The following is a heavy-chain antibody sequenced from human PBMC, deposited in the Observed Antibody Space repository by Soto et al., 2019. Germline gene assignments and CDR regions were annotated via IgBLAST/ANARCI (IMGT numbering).Heavy chain of an antibody. CDR3: ARGHYDILTGYFTSHYYYYYMDV. J-gene: IGHJ6*03. D-gene: IGHD3-9*01. Sequence: ASVKVSCKASGGTFSSYTISWVRQAPGQGLEWMGRIIPILGIANYAQKFQGRVTITADKSTSTAYMELSRLRSDDTAVYYCARGHYDILTGYFTSHYYYYYMDVWGKGTTDTVSS. CDR2: IIPILGIA. V-gene: IGHV1-69*02. CDR1: GGTFSSYT.